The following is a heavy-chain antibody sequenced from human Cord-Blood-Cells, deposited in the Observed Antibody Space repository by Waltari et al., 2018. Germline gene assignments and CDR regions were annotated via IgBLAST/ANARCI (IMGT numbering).Heavy chain of an antibody. CDR1: GYTFTGYY. D-gene: IGHD6-19*01. CDR2: INPNSGGT. Sequence: QVQLVQSGAEGKKPGASVKVSCKASGYTFTGYYLHWVGQAPGQGLEWMGWINPNSGGTNYAQKFQGRVTMTRDTSISTAYMELSRLRSDDTAVYYCARETNPYSSGWYEAEYFQHWGQGTLVTVSS. V-gene: IGHV1-2*02. J-gene: IGHJ1*01. CDR3: ARETNPYSSGWYEAEYFQH.